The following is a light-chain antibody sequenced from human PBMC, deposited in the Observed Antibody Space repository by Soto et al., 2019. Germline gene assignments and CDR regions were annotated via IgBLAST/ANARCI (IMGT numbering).Light chain of an antibody. CDR1: QSVSSY. V-gene: IGKV3-11*01. J-gene: IGKJ5*01. Sequence: EIVLTQSPATLSLSPGERATLSCRASQSVSSYLAWYQQKPGQAPRLLIYDASNRATGIPARFSGSGSGTDFPLPISSQEPKDFAVYNCQQRRNGPPITFAQGTRLEIK. CDR3: QQRRNGPPIT. CDR2: DAS.